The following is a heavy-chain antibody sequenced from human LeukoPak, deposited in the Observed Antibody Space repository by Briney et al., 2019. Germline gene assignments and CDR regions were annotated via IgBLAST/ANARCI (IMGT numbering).Heavy chain of an antibody. V-gene: IGHV3-23*01. Sequence: GGSLRLSCAASGFTFSSYAMSWVRQAPGKGLEWVSAISGSGGSTYYADSVKGRFTISRDNSENTLYLQMNGLRAEDTAVYYCAKGELLWFGISNWFDPWGQGTLVTVSS. CDR1: GFTFSSYA. CDR2: ISGSGGST. J-gene: IGHJ5*02. CDR3: AKGELLWFGISNWFDP. D-gene: IGHD3-10*01.